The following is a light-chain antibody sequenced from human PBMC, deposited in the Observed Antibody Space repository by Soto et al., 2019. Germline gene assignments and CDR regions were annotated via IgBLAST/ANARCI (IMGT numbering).Light chain of an antibody. J-gene: IGKJ4*01. V-gene: IGKV3-15*01. CDR2: KTS. CDR1: RTIGTN. CDR3: QQYADWPLT. Sequence: IVMTQSPATVSVSPGESASLSCRASRTIGTNLGWYQQKPGQAPRLLISKTSTRATGVPARFSGSGSGTEFTLTITSLQSEDIAVYYCQQYADWPLTFGAGTKVDIK.